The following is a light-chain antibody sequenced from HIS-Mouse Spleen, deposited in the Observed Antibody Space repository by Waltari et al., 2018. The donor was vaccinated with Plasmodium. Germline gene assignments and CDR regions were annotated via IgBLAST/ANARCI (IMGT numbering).Light chain of an antibody. CDR2: GAS. CDR3: QQYNNWSFT. CDR1: QSVSSN. Sequence: EMGMTQAPATLSVSPGERAPRPCRASQSVSSNLAWYQQKPGQAPRLLIYGASTRATGIPARFSGSGSGTEFTLTISSLQSEDFAVYYCQQYNNWSFTFGPGTKVDIK. J-gene: IGKJ3*01. V-gene: IGKV3-15*01.